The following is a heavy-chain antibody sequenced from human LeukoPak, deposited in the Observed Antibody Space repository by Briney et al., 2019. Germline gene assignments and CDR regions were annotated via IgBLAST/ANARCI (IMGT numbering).Heavy chain of an antibody. V-gene: IGHV4-39*02. CDR3: ARDLVGAACFDY. CDR1: GGSISSSSYY. D-gene: IGHD1-26*01. CDR2: IYYSGST. J-gene: IGHJ4*02. Sequence: SGTLSLTCTVSGGSISSSSYYWGWIRQPPGKGLEWIGSIYYSGSTYYNPSLKSRVTISVDTSKNQFSLKLSSVTAADTAVYYCARDLVGAACFDYWGQGTLVTVSS.